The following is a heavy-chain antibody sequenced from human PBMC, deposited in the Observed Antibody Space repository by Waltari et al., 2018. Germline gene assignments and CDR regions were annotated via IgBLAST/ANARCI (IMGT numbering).Heavy chain of an antibody. CDR3: AVSPDTATSRAAFHF. J-gene: IGHJ6*02. Sequence: QVQLQESGPGLAQASQTLSLTCDVSGGSISNLNFYCGWIRRPAGKGLEWIGRIYRSGVTDYNPSLRGRATMFLDMSKNQFSLTVDSLIAADTAVYYCAVSPDTATSRAAFHFWGPGTTVSVSS. CDR1: GGSISNLNFY. V-gene: IGHV4-61*02. CDR2: IYRSGVT. D-gene: IGHD5-18*01.